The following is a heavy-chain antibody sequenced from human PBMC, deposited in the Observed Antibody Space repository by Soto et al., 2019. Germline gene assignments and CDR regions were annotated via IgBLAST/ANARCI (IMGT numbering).Heavy chain of an antibody. D-gene: IGHD3-10*01. V-gene: IGHV4-31*03. CDR1: GGAISSGGSY. CDR2: IYYSGST. CDR3: ARAYGSGYMDV. Sequence: QVQLQESGPGLVKPSQTLSLTCTVSGGAISSGGSYWSWIRQHPGKGLEWIGYIYYSGSTYYNPSLTSRVTISVDTSKNQFSLKLSSVTAADTSVYYCARAYGSGYMDVWGQGTTVTVSS. J-gene: IGHJ6*02.